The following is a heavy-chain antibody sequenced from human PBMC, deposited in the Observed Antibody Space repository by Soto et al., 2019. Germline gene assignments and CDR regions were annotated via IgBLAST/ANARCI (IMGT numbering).Heavy chain of an antibody. CDR1: GYTITSYE. CDR3: ARGGPRYYYYGMDV. J-gene: IGHJ6*02. V-gene: IGHV1-8*01. CDR2: MNPNSGNT. Sequence: QVQLVQSGAEVKKLGASVKVSCKASGYTITSYEIKWVRQATVQGLEWMGWMNPNSGNTGYAQKFQGRVTMTRNTSISTAYMELSSLRSEDTAVYYCARGGPRYYYYGMDVWGQGTTVTVSS.